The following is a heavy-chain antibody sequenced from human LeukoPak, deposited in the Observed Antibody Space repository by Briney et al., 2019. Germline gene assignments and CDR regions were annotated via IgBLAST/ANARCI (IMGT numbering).Heavy chain of an antibody. CDR3: ARRIAYYDFWSGYPTPFDY. V-gene: IGHV4-31*03. Sequence: PSETLSLTCTVSGGSISSGGYYWSWIRQHPGKGLEWIGYIYYSGSTYYNPSLKSRVTISVDTSKNQFSLKLSSVTAADTAVYYCARRIAYYDFWSGYPTPFDYWGQGTLVTVSS. CDR1: GGSISSGGYY. J-gene: IGHJ4*02. CDR2: IYYSGST. D-gene: IGHD3-3*01.